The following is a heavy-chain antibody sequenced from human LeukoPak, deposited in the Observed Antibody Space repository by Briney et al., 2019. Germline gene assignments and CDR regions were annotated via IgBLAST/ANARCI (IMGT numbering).Heavy chain of an antibody. Sequence: PGGSLRLSCAASGFTFSSYWMSWVRQAPGKGLEWVANIKQDGSEKYYVDSVKGRFTISRDNAKNSLYLQMNSLRAEDTAVYYCARIGGVYFGDSFDYWGQGTLVTVSS. J-gene: IGHJ4*02. CDR1: GFTFSSYW. CDR3: ARIGGVYFGDSFDY. V-gene: IGHV3-7*01. D-gene: IGHD2-8*02. CDR2: IKQDGSEK.